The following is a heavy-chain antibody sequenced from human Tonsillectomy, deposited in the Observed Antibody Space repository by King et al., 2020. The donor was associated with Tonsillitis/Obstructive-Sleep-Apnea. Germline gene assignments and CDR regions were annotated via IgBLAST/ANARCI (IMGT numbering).Heavy chain of an antibody. CDR3: ARGGILSAGAPDF. V-gene: IGHV5-10-1*01. CDR1: GYSFTSYW. D-gene: IGHD6-13*01. CDR2: IDPSDSYT. J-gene: IGHJ4*02. Sequence: QLVQSGVEVKKPGESLRISCKGSGYSFTSYWISWVRQMPGKGLEWMGRIDPSDSYTNYSPSFQGHVTISADKSISTAYLQWSSRKASDTARYYCARGGILSAGAPDFWGQGTLVTVSS.